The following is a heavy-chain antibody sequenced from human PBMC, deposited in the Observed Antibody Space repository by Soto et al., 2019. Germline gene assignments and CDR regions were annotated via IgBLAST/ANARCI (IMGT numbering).Heavy chain of an antibody. CDR2: ISANNGKT. CDR3: ARDPDYYGSGSYFDL. Sequence: QVQLVQSGAEVKKPGASVKVSCKASGYTFTNYGISWARQAPGQGLEWMGWISANNGKTNYAQNVQGRVTMTTDTSKTTAYMERRRLRSDDTAISYCARDPDYYGSGSYFDLWGRGTLVTVSS. J-gene: IGHJ2*01. D-gene: IGHD3-10*01. CDR1: GYTFTNYG. V-gene: IGHV1-18*01.